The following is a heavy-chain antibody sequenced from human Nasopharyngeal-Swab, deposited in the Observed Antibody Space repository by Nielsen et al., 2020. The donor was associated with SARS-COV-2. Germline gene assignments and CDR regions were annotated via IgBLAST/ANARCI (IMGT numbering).Heavy chain of an antibody. J-gene: IGHJ3*02. CDR1: GSSFTSYW. V-gene: IGHV5-51*01. Sequence: GESLKISCKGSGSSFTSYWIGWVRQMPGKGLEWMAIIYPGDTDTRYSPSFQGQVTISADKSISTAYLQWSSLKASDTAMYYCATAEGLSTVTTGIAFDIWGQGTMVTVSS. D-gene: IGHD4-17*01. CDR2: IYPGDTDT. CDR3: ATAEGLSTVTTGIAFDI.